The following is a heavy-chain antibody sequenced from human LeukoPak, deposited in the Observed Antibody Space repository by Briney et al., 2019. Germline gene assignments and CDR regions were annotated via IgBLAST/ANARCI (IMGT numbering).Heavy chain of an antibody. V-gene: IGHV4-39*07. CDR1: GGSISSSSYY. CDR2: IYYSGST. Sequence: SETLSLTCTVSGGSISSSSYYWGWIRQPPGKGLEWIGSIYYSGSTYYNPSLKSRVTISVDTSKNQFSLKLTSVTAADTAVYYCARDGSGRGWFDPWGQGTLVTVSS. CDR3: ARDGSGRGWFDP. D-gene: IGHD3-10*01. J-gene: IGHJ5*02.